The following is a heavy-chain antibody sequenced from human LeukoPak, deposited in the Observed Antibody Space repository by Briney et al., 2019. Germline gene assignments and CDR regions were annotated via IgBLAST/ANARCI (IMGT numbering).Heavy chain of an antibody. CDR1: GFTFSSSA. J-gene: IGHJ4*02. CDR3: VRGRVFVDY. V-gene: IGHV3-23*01. D-gene: IGHD3-16*01. CDR2: ITISGDGT. Sequence: GGSLRLSCTASGFTFSSSAMSGVRQAPGKGLEWVSSITISGDGTYNADSVKGRFIISRDNSKHTLYLQMNSLRAEDTAVYYCVRGRVFVDYWGQGTLVTVSS.